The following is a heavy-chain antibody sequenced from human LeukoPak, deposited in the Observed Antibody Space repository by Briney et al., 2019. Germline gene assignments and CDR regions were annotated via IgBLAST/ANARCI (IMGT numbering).Heavy chain of an antibody. CDR3: ARARGRYRNYYYYMDV. D-gene: IGHD3-16*02. Sequence: PSQTLSLTCTVSGGSISSGSYYWSWIRQPAGKGLEWIGRIYTSGSTNYNPSLKSRVTISVDTSKNQFSLKLSSVTAADTAVYYCARARGRYRNYYYYMDVWGKGTTVTVSS. CDR1: GGSISSGSYY. V-gene: IGHV4-61*02. J-gene: IGHJ6*03. CDR2: IYTSGST.